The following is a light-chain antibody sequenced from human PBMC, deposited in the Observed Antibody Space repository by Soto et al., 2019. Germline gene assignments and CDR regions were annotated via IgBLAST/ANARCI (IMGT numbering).Light chain of an antibody. V-gene: IGKV3-20*01. CDR2: GAS. CDR3: QQYGSSGT. J-gene: IGKJ1*01. CDR1: QSVSNNY. Sequence: EAVLTQSPSTLSFSTGERATLSCRASQSVSNNYLAWYQQKPGQAPRLLIYGASNRATGIPDRFSGSGSGTDFTLTISRLEPEDFAVYYCQQYGSSGTFGQGTKVAIK.